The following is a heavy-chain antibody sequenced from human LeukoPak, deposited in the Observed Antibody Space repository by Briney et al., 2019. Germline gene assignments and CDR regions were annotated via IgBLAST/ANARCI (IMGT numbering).Heavy chain of an antibody. J-gene: IGHJ4*02. CDR3: ARGGINRYCSSTSCSRGYFDY. CDR2: INPSGGST. D-gene: IGHD2-2*01. V-gene: IGHV1-46*03. CDR1: GYTLTSYY. Sequence: ASVKVSCKASGYTLTSYYMHWVRQAPGQGLEWMGIINPSGGSTSYAQKFQGRVTMTRDTSTSTVYMELSSLRSEDTAVYYCARGGINRYCSSTSCSRGYFDYWGQGTLVTVSS.